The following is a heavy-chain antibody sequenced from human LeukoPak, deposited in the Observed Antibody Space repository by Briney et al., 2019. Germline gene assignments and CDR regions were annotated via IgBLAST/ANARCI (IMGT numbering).Heavy chain of an antibody. CDR3: VKDGSGSYYTYYFDY. Sequence: GGSLRLSCAASGFTVSGNYMNWVRQAPGKGLEWVSITYSGGSTYYADSVKGRFTISRDNSKNTLYLQMSSLRAEDTAVYYCVKDGSGSYYTYYFDYWGQGTLVTVSS. V-gene: IGHV3-66*01. J-gene: IGHJ4*02. CDR1: GFTVSGNY. D-gene: IGHD3-10*01. CDR2: TYSGGST.